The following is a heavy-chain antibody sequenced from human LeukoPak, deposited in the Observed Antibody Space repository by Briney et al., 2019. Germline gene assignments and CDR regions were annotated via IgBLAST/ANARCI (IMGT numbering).Heavy chain of an antibody. Sequence: GGSLRLSCAASGFTFSNAWMSWVRQAPGKGLEWVGRIKSKTDGGTTDYAAPVKGRFTISGDDSKNMLYLQMNSLKTEDTAVYYCTTVLRTTYYYGMDVWGQGTTVTVSS. CDR3: TTVLRTTYYYGMDV. D-gene: IGHD1-7*01. CDR2: IKSKTDGGTT. CDR1: GFTFSNAW. J-gene: IGHJ6*02. V-gene: IGHV3-15*01.